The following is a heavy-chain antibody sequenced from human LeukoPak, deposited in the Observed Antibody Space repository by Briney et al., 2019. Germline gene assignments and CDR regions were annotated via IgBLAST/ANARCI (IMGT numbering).Heavy chain of an antibody. D-gene: IGHD1-14*01. Sequence: SETLSLTCTVSGHSISSDYYWGWIRQPPGKGLEWIGSIYHSGNTNYSPSLKSRVTISVDTSKNQFSLKLSSVTAADTAVYYCARHNGRGPNYFDYWGQGTLVTVSS. V-gene: IGHV4-38-2*02. CDR2: IYHSGNT. J-gene: IGHJ4*02. CDR1: GHSISSDYY. CDR3: ARHNGRGPNYFDY.